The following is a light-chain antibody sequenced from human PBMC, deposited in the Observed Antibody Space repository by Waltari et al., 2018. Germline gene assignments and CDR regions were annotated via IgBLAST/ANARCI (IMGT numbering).Light chain of an antibody. CDR3: QQYYSYLFT. Sequence: AIRMTQSPSSFSASTGDRVTITCRASQGISSYLAWYQQKPGKAPKLLIYAASTLQSGVPSRFSCSGSGTDFTLTISCLQSEDFATYYCQQYYSYLFTFGPGTKVDIK. CDR1: QGISSY. V-gene: IGKV1-8*01. J-gene: IGKJ3*01. CDR2: AAS.